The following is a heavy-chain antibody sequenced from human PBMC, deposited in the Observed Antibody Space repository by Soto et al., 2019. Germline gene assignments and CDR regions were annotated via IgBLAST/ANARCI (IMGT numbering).Heavy chain of an antibody. V-gene: IGHV3-33*01. J-gene: IGHJ6*02. CDR3: ARAGDYYYGMDV. CDR2: IWYDGSNK. Sequence: QVQLVESGGGVVQPGRSLRLSCAASGFTFSSYGMHWVRQAPGKGLEWVAVIWYDGSNKYYADSVKGRFTISRDNSKNTLYLQMNSLRAEDTAVNYCARAGDYYYGMDVWGQGTTVTVSS. CDR1: GFTFSSYG. D-gene: IGHD7-27*01.